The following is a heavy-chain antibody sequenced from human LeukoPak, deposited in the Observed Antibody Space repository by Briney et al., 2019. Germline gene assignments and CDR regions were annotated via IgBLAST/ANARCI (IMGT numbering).Heavy chain of an antibody. D-gene: IGHD3-16*01. CDR3: ARSFDNYYYYHMDV. Sequence: GGSLRLSCVASGFTFSSYSMNWVRQAPGKGLEWVSSISSSSSYIYYADSVKGRFTSSRDNAKNSLYLQMNSLRAEDTAVYYCARSFDNYYYYHMDVWGKGTTVTVSS. V-gene: IGHV3-21*01. J-gene: IGHJ6*04. CDR2: ISSSSSYI. CDR1: GFTFSSYS.